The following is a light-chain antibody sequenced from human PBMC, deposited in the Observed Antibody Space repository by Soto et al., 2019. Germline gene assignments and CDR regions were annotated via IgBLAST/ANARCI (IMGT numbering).Light chain of an antibody. Sequence: EIVLTQSPATLSLSPGERATLSCRASQSVSSYLAWYQQKPGQAPRLLIYDASNRATGIPARFSGSGSGTDFTLTISSLETADFAVYYCQQRSNWPRLTFGGGTKVDIK. CDR3: QQRSNWPRLT. CDR2: DAS. V-gene: IGKV3-11*01. CDR1: QSVSSY. J-gene: IGKJ4*01.